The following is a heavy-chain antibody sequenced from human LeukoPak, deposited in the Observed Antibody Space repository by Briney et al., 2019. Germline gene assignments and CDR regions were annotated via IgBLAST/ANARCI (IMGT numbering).Heavy chain of an antibody. V-gene: IGHV1-69*13. CDR3: ASGGSGSSVYYFDY. Sequence: SVKVSCKASGGTFTSYAISWVRHAPGQGLEWMGGIIPIFGTANYAQKFQGRVTVTVDESTSTAYMELSSLRSEDTAVYYCASGGSGSSVYYFDYWGQGTLVTVSS. CDR2: IIPIFGTA. J-gene: IGHJ4*02. CDR1: GGTFTSYA. D-gene: IGHD3-10*01.